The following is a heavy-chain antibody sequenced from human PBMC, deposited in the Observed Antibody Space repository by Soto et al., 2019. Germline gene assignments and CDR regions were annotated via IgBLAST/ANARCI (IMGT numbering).Heavy chain of an antibody. D-gene: IGHD3-22*01. CDR2: IIPIFGTA. V-gene: IGHV1-69*06. CDR1: EDTFRNYA. CDR3: ASTKYDSSAYYYWYLGL. J-gene: IGHJ2*01. Sequence: QVELVQSGAEVKKPGSSVKVSCQASEDTFRNYAISWVRQAPGQGLEWMGGIIPIFGTANYAQKFQGRVTITADTYSNTVYLELSSLISDDTAVYYCASTKYDSSAYYYWYLGLWGRGTLVTVSS.